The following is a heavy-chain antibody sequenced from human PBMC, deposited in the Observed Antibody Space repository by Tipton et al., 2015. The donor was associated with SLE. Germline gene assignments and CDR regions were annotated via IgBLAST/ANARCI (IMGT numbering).Heavy chain of an antibody. CDR3: AKGRIAVAGNHFDY. V-gene: IGHV4-59*02. CDR1: GGSVSSNY. Sequence: TLSLTCTVSGGSVSSNYWSWIRQPPGKGLEWIGYIDYRDITNYNPSLKSQVTMSIDTSKNQFSLKLSSVTAADTAVYYCAKGRIAVAGNHFDYWGQGTLVTVSS. J-gene: IGHJ4*02. D-gene: IGHD6-19*01. CDR2: IDYRDIT.